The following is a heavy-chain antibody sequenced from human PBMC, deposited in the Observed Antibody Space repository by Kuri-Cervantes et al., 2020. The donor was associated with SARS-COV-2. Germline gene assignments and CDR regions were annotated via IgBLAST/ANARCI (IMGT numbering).Heavy chain of an antibody. CDR2: ISYAGSNK. V-gene: IGHV3-30*01. D-gene: IGHD6-13*01. Sequence: GESLKISCAASGFTFSSYAMHWVRQAPGKGLEWVAVISYAGSNKYYADSVKGRFTISRDNSKNTLYLQMNSLRAEDTAVYYCATLEVAAVPFDYWGQGTLVTVSS. CDR1: GFTFSSYA. J-gene: IGHJ4*02. CDR3: ATLEVAAVPFDY.